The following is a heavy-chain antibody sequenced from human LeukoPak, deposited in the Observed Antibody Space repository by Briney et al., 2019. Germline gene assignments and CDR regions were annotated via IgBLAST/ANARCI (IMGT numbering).Heavy chain of an antibody. J-gene: IGHJ3*02. CDR2: ISSSGSTR. V-gene: IGHV3-11*04. Sequence: GGPLRLSCAASGFTFSDYYMSWIRQAPGKGLEWVSYISSSGSTRYYADSVKGRFTISRDNAKNSLYLQMNSLRAEDTAVYYCARDDYSYAFDIWGQGTMVTVSS. CDR3: ARDDYSYAFDI. D-gene: IGHD4-11*01. CDR1: GFTFSDYY.